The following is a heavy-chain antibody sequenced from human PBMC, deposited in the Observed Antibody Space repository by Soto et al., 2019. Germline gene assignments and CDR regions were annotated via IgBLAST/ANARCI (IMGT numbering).Heavy chain of an antibody. CDR2: ISGSGGST. D-gene: IGHD2-15*01. CDR3: AKDDPDIVVVVAATPYYFDY. J-gene: IGHJ4*02. Sequence: EVQLLESGGGLVQPGGSLRLSCAASGFTFSSYAMSWVRQAPGKGLEWVSAISGSGGSTYYADSVKGRFTISRDNSKNTLYLQMNSLRAEDTAVYYCAKDDPDIVVVVAATPYYFDYWGQGTLVTVSS. V-gene: IGHV3-23*01. CDR1: GFTFSSYA.